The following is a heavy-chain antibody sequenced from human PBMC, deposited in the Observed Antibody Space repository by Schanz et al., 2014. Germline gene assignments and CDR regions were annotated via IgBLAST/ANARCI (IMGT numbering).Heavy chain of an antibody. J-gene: IGHJ5*02. D-gene: IGHD3-10*01. V-gene: IGHV4-4*07. CDR3: ARTLVNGSRKWFVP. Sequence: QVQLQASGPGLVKPSETLSLTCAVSGASVSSFYWSWIRQPAGKGLEWIGHVYATGRTKYNPSLKSRVTMSVDTSQKQISLKLPSVTAADTAVYYCARTLVNGSRKWFVPWGPGTQVTVSS. CDR1: GASVSSFY. CDR2: VYATGRT.